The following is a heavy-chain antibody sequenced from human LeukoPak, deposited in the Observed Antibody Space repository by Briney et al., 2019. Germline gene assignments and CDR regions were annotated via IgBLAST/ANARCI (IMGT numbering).Heavy chain of an antibody. CDR1: GGSISSGGYS. V-gene: IGHV4-30-2*01. CDR3: ARSAAADFDY. CDR2: IYHSGST. D-gene: IGHD6-13*01. Sequence: SQTLSLTCAVSGGSISSGGYSWSWIRQPPGKGLEWIGYIYHSGSTYYNPSLKSRVTISVDRSKNQFSLKLSSVTAADTAVYYCARSAAADFDYWGQGTLVTVSS. J-gene: IGHJ4*02.